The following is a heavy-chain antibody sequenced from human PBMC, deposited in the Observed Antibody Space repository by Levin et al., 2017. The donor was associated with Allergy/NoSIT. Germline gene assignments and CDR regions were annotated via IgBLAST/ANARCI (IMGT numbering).Heavy chain of an antibody. V-gene: IGHV1-18*01. CDR1: GYTFTSYG. J-gene: IGHJ4*02. CDR2: ISAYNGNT. CDR3: ARDSYSSTPTLGGY. Sequence: ASVKVSCKASGYTFTSYGISWVRQAPGQGLEWMGWISAYNGNTNYAQKLQGRVTMTTDTSTNTAYMELRSLRSDDTAVYYCARDSYSSTPTLGGYWGQGTLVTVSS. D-gene: IGHD6-13*01.